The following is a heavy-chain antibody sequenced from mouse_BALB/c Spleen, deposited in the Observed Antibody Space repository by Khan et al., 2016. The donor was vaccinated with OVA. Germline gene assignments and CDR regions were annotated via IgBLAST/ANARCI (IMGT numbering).Heavy chain of an antibody. J-gene: IGHJ2*01. CDR2: ISSGGSYT. V-gene: IGHV5-6*01. Sequence: EVALVESGGDLVKPGGSLKLSCAASGFTFSSYGMSWVRQTPDKRLEWVATISSGGSYTYYPDSVQGRFTISSDNGKNTLYLQMTSLKSDDTAMDYCVRRATATNFDYWGQGTTLTVSS. D-gene: IGHD1-2*01. CDR3: VRRATATNFDY. CDR1: GFTFSSYG.